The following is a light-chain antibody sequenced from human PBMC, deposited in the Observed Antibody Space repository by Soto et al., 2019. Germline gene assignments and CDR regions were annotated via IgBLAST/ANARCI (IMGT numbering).Light chain of an antibody. CDR3: QQYYSTPLT. J-gene: IGKJ4*01. CDR1: QSIFYSSNNKNY. V-gene: IGKV4-1*01. Sequence: DIVMTHSPYSLAVSIRERATLNCKSSQSIFYSSNNKNYLAWYQQKPGQPPKLLIYWASTRESGVPDRFSGSGSGTDFTLTISSLQAEDVAVYYCQQYYSTPLTFGGGTKVDI. CDR2: WAS.